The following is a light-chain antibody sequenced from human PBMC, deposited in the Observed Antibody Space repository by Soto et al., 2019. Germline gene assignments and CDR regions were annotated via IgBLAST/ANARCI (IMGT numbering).Light chain of an antibody. CDR3: SSYTRGNTLYV. CDR1: SSDVGSYNY. V-gene: IGLV2-14*01. Sequence: QSALTQPASVSGSPGQSITISCTGTSSDVGSYNYVSWYQQHPGKAPKLMIYEVTNRPSGVSDRFSGSKSGNTASLTISGLQAEDEADYYCSSYTRGNTLYVFGAGTQLTVL. CDR2: EVT. J-gene: IGLJ1*01.